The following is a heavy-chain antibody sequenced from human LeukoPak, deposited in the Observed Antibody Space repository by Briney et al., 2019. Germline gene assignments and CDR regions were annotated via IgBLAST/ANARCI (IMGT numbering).Heavy chain of an antibody. CDR1: GGTFSSYA. V-gene: IGHV1-69*05. D-gene: IGHD3-22*01. Sequence: SVKVSCKASGGTFSSYAISWVRQAPGQGLEWMGRIIPIFGTAKYAQKFQGRVTITTDESTSTAYMELSSLRSEDTAVYYCAGVKKVNYDSSGPYGYWGQGTLVTVSS. CDR3: AGVKKVNYDSSGPYGY. CDR2: IIPIFGTA. J-gene: IGHJ4*02.